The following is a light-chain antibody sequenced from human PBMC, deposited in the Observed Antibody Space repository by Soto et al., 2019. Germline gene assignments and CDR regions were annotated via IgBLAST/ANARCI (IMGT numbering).Light chain of an antibody. J-gene: IGKJ1*01. CDR3: QQYDTSPRT. CDR1: QNLSSGY. V-gene: IGKV3-20*01. Sequence: EIVLTQSPGTLSLSPGERANLSCRARQNLSSGYLAWYQQKPGQAPRILIYAASSRATGIPDRFSGSGSGTDFSLTISRLEPEDFAVYYCQQYDTSPRTFGQGTQGGYQ. CDR2: AAS.